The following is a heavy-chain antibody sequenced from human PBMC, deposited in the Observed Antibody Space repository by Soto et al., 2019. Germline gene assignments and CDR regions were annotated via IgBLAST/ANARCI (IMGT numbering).Heavy chain of an antibody. Sequence: PSETQCLTCTVAGGSIRGYYWSWIRKKPGKGLEWIGYIYYSGSTNYNPSLKSRVTISVDTSKNQFSLKLSSVTAADTAVYYCARHVSGYCSGGSCYSDAFDIWGQGTMVTVSS. CDR3: ARHVSGYCSGGSCYSDAFDI. CDR1: GGSIRGYY. D-gene: IGHD2-15*01. V-gene: IGHV4-59*08. J-gene: IGHJ3*02. CDR2: IYYSGST.